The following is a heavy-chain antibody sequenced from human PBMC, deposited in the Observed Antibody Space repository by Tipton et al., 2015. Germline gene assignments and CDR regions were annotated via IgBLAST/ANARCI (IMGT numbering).Heavy chain of an antibody. V-gene: IGHV3-11*01. J-gene: IGHJ4*02. CDR2: ISTSGSHI. Sequence: SLRLSCAASGFTFSNYYMSWIRQAPGKGLEWVSYISTSGSHIYYADSVKGRFTISRDSAKNSLYLQMNSLRVDDTAVYYCARGLLLWFGMTDYWGQGTLVTVSS. CDR3: ARGLLLWFGMTDY. D-gene: IGHD3-10*01. CDR1: GFTFSNYY.